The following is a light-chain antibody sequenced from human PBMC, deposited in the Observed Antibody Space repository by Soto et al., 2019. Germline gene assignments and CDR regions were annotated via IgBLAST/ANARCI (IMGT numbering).Light chain of an antibody. Sequence: DIQMTQSPSTLSASVGDRVTITCRASQSISSWLAWYQQKPGKATKLLIYKASSLESGVPSRFSGSGSETEFTLAISSLRTDDFATYYCRQYNSYSGFTCGPGTNMDIK. CDR1: QSISSW. V-gene: IGKV1-5*03. CDR3: RQYNSYSGFT. CDR2: KAS. J-gene: IGKJ3*01.